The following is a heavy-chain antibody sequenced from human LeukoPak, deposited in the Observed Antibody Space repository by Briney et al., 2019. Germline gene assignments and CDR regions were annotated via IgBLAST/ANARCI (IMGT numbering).Heavy chain of an antibody. Sequence: SSETLSLTCTVSGGSISSYYWSWIRQPPGKGLEWIGYIYYSGSTSYNPSLKSRVTISVDTSKNQFSLKLSSVTAADTAVYYCARVVLTGTTGDYYYYGMDVWGQGTTVTVSS. CDR3: ARVVLTGTTGDYYYYGMDV. D-gene: IGHD1-20*01. V-gene: IGHV4-59*01. CDR1: GGSISSYY. J-gene: IGHJ6*02. CDR2: IYYSGST.